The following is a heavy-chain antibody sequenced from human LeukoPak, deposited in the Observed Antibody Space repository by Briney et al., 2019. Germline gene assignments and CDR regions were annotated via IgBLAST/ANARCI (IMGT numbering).Heavy chain of an antibody. D-gene: IGHD3-22*01. CDR2: INHSGST. Sequence: SETLSLTCAVYGGSFSGYYWSWIRQPPGKGLEWIGEINHSGSTNYNPSLKSRVTISVDTSKNQFSLKLSSVTAADTAVYYCARGRRVFESYYYDSSAGYYFDYWGQGTLVTVSS. CDR1: GGSFSGYY. CDR3: ARGRRVFESYYYDSSAGYYFDY. J-gene: IGHJ4*02. V-gene: IGHV4-34*01.